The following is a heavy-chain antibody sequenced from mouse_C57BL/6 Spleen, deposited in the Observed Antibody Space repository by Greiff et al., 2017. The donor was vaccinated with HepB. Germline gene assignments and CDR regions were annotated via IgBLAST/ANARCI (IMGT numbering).Heavy chain of an antibody. Sequence: EVMLVESGGGLVQPGGSLKLSCAASGFTFSDYYMYWVRQTPEKRLEWVAYISNGGGSTYYPDTVKGRFTISRDNAKNTLYLQMSRLKSEDTAMYYCARYDGYYDWYFDVWGTGTTVTVSS. J-gene: IGHJ1*03. D-gene: IGHD2-3*01. V-gene: IGHV5-12*01. CDR2: ISNGGGST. CDR1: GFTFSDYY. CDR3: ARYDGYYDWYFDV.